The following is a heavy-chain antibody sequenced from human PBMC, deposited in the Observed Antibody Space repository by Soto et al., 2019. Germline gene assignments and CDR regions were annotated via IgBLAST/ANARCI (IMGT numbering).Heavy chain of an antibody. V-gene: IGHV5-51*01. D-gene: IGHD6-13*01. CDR1: GYSFTSYW. CDR3: GRPASPGYTSSYDY. Sequence: PGEPLKISCKDSGYSFTSYWIGWVRQMPGKGLEWMGIIYPGDSDTRYSPSFQGQVTISADKSIRTAYLQWSSLKASDTAMYYCGRPASPGYTSSYDYWGQGTLVTVSS. CDR2: IYPGDSDT. J-gene: IGHJ4*02.